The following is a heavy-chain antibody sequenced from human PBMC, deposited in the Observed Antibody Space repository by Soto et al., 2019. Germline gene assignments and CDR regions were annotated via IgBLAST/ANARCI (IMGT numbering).Heavy chain of an antibody. Sequence: XGSLGLSCAASGFTVSSYCMHWVRQAPGKGLEWVAVISYDGSNKYYADSVKGRFTISRDNSKNTLYLQMNSLRAEDTAVYYCAKPDKAMVNYYYYGMDVWGQGTTVTVSS. CDR3: AKPDKAMVNYYYYGMDV. J-gene: IGHJ6*02. CDR2: ISYDGSNK. D-gene: IGHD5-18*01. CDR1: GFTVSSYC. V-gene: IGHV3-30*18.